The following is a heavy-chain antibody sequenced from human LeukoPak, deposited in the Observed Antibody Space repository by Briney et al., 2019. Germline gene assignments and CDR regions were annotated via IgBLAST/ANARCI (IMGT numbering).Heavy chain of an antibody. CDR2: ISSSGSII. J-gene: IGHJ5*02. D-gene: IGHD3-22*01. CDR3: AGGYYDSSGYYST. CDR1: GFTFGDYY. V-gene: IGHV3-11*04. Sequence: GGSLRLSCAASGFTFGDYYMSWIRQAPGKGLEWVSYISSSGSIIYYADSVKGRFTISRDNAKNSLYLQMNSLRAEDTAVYYCAGGYYDSSGYYSTWGQGTLVTVSS.